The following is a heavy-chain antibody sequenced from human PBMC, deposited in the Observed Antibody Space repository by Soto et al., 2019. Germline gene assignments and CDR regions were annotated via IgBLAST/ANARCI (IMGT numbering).Heavy chain of an antibody. J-gene: IGHJ4*02. Sequence: PSETLSLTCTVSGGPISSGDYYWSWIRQPPGKGLEWIGYIYYSGSTYYNPSLKSRVTISVDTSKNQFSLKLSSVTAADTAVYYCAGQTTDTAMAHLLDYWGQGTLVTVSS. CDR1: GGPISSGDYY. D-gene: IGHD5-18*01. CDR3: AGQTTDTAMAHLLDY. CDR2: IYYSGST. V-gene: IGHV4-30-4*01.